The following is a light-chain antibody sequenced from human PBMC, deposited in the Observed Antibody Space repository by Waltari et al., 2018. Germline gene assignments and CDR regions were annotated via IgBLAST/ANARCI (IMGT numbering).Light chain of an antibody. Sequence: DVVVTQSPLSLPVTLGQPASISCRSSQSLVSTDGNTFLNWYQQTPGQSPRRLIYKVSSRDSGVPDRFSGSGSGTDFTLKISRVEAEDMGVYYCMQGTHWPPVYTFGQWTKLEIK. CDR3: MQGTHWPPVYT. CDR2: KVS. CDR1: QSLVSTDGNTF. V-gene: IGKV2-30*01. J-gene: IGKJ2*01.